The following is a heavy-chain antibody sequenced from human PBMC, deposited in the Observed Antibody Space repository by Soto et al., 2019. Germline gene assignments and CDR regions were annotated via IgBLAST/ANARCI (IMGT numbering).Heavy chain of an antibody. CDR2: INQDGSEK. Sequence: PGGSLRLSCAASGFTFSSYWMSWVRQAPGKGLEWVDNINQDGSEKYYVDSVKVRFTISIDNAKNSLYLQMNSLRAEDTAVYYCAREVRRSWYFSSLDWFHXWGQGTLVTVSX. CDR1: GFTFSSYW. D-gene: IGHD6-13*01. J-gene: IGHJ5*02. V-gene: IGHV3-7*01. CDR3: AREVRRSWYFSSLDWFHX.